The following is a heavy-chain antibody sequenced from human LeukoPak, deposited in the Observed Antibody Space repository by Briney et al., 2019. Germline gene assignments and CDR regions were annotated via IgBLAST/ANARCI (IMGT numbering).Heavy chain of an antibody. V-gene: IGHV1-18*01. D-gene: IGHD3-10*01. J-gene: IGHJ5*02. CDR3: ARDPYYGSGSREGKTQFDP. Sequence: ASVKVSCKASGYTFTSYDINWVRQAPGQGLEWMGWISAYNGNTNYAQKLQGRVTMTTDTSTSTAYMELRNLRSDDTAVYYCARDPYYGSGSREGKTQFDPWGQGTLVTVSS. CDR1: GYTFTSYD. CDR2: ISAYNGNT.